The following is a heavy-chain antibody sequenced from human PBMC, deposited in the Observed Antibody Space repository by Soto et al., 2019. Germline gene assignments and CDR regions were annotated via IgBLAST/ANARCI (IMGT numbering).Heavy chain of an antibody. Sequence: GGSLRLSCAASGFTFSSYSMNWVRQAPGKGLEWVSSISSSSSYIYYADSVKGRFTISRDNAKNSLYLQMNSLRAEDTAVYYCARAAENYDILTDPPCNWGQGTLVTVSS. D-gene: IGHD3-9*01. CDR2: ISSSSSYI. CDR3: ARAAENYDILTDPPCN. V-gene: IGHV3-21*01. J-gene: IGHJ4*02. CDR1: GFTFSSYS.